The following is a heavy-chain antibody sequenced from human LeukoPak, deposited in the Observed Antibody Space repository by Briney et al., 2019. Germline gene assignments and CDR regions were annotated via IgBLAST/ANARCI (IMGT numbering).Heavy chain of an antibody. J-gene: IGHJ3*02. D-gene: IGHD6-13*01. CDR2: IKQDGSEK. CDR3: ARLQQLVDWGFDI. CDR1: GFTFSSYA. V-gene: IGHV3-7*01. Sequence: PGGSLRLSCAASGFTFSSYAMSWVRQAPGKGLEWVANIKQDGSEKYYVDSVKGRFTISRDNAKNSLYLQMNSLRAEDTAVYYCARLQQLVDWGFDIWGQGTMVTVSS.